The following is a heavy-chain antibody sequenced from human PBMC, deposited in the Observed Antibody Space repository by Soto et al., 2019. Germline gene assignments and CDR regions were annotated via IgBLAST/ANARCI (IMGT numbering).Heavy chain of an antibody. CDR2: IYYSGST. V-gene: IGHV4-39*01. Sequence: QLQLQESGPGLVKPSETLSLTCTVSGGSISSSSYYWGWIRQPPGKGLEWIGCIYYSGSTYYNPSLKSRVTISVDTSKNQCSLKLSSVTAADTAVYYCARRRDGYNWVDYWGQGTLVTVSS. CDR3: ARRRDGYNWVDY. D-gene: IGHD5-12*01. CDR1: GGSISSSSYY. J-gene: IGHJ4*02.